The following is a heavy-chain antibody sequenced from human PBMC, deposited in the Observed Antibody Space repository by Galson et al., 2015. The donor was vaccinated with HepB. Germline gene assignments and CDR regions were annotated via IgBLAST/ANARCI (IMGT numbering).Heavy chain of an antibody. V-gene: IGHV3-11*01. J-gene: IGHJ6*03. CDR3: ARERTYDFWSGYYYYMDV. CDR1: GFSFSDYY. Sequence: SLRLSCAASGFSFSDYYMSWIRQAPGKGLEWVSSISGSATTIYYADSVKGRSTISRDNAKNSLYLQMNSLRAEDTAVYYCARERTYDFWSGYYYYMDVWGKGTTVTVSS. CDR2: ISGSATTI. D-gene: IGHD3-3*01.